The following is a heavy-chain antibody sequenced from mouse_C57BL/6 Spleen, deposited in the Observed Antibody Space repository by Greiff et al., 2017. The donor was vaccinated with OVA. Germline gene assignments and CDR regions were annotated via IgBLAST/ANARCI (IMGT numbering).Heavy chain of an antibody. D-gene: IGHD4-1*01. CDR3: ARGTGRDAMDY. CDR1: GYTFTSYW. CDR2: IDPNSGGT. J-gene: IGHJ4*01. V-gene: IGHV1-72*01. Sequence: VKLQQPGAELVKPGASVKLSCKASGYTFTSYWMHWVKQRPGRGLEWIGRIDPNSGGTKYNETFKSKATLTVDKPSSTDYMQRSSQTSEDAAVDYCARGTGRDAMDYWGQGTSVTVSS.